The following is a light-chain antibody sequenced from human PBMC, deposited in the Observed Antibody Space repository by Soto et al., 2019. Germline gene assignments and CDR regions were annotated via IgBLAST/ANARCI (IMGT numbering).Light chain of an antibody. CDR3: QQLNSYLFT. Sequence: DIQLTQSPSFLSASVGDRVAITCRASQGISSYLAWYQQKPGKAPKLLIYAASTLQSGVPSRFSGSGSGTEFTIKISRMQTEYFETYYCQQLNSYLFTXCPGTKVDIK. J-gene: IGKJ3*01. CDR2: AAS. CDR1: QGISSY. V-gene: IGKV1-9*01.